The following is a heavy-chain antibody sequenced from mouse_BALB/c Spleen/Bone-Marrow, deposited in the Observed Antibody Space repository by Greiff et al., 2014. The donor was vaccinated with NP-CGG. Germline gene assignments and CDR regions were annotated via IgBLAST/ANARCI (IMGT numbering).Heavy chain of an antibody. CDR1: GYSITSDFA. CDR3: ARSYYAMDY. J-gene: IGHJ4*01. Sequence: EVMLVESGPGLVKPSQSLSLTCTVTGYSITSDFAWNWIRQFPGNKLEWMGYISYYGITSYNPSLKSRISITRDTSKNQFFLQLNSVTSEDTATYYCARSYYAMDYWGQGISVTVS. CDR2: ISYYGIT. V-gene: IGHV3-2*02.